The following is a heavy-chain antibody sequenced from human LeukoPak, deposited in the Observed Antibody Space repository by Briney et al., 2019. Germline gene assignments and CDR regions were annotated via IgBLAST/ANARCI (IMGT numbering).Heavy chain of an antibody. J-gene: IGHJ4*02. CDR1: GFTFDDYA. D-gene: IGHD6-19*01. CDR2: ISGDGGST. V-gene: IGHV3-43*02. CDR3: AKDLLYSSGWSAPDY. Sequence: GGSLRLSCAAYGFTFDDYAMHWVRPAPGKGLEWVSLISGDGGSTYYADSVKGRFTISRDNSKNSLYLQMNSLRTEDTALYYCAKDLLYSSGWSAPDYWGQGTLVTVSS.